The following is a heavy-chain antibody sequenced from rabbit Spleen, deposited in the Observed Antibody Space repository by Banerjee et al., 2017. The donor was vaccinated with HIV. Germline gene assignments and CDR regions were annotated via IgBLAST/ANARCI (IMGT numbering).Heavy chain of an antibody. Sequence: QEQLEESGGGLVKPEGSLTLTCKASGFSFSDKDVMCWVRQAPGKGLEWIACINTVTGKSVYASWAKGRFIMSRTSSTTVTLQMASLTAADTATYFCARDTGTSFSTYGMDLWGQGTLVTVS. CDR1: GFSFSDKDV. J-gene: IGHJ6*01. CDR3: ARDTGTSFSTYGMDL. CDR2: INTVTGKS. V-gene: IGHV1S45*01. D-gene: IGHD8-1*01.